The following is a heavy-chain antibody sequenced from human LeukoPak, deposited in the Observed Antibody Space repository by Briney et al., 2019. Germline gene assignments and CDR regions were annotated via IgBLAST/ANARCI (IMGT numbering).Heavy chain of an antibody. CDR2: ISWNSGSI. CDR3: AKGPYYDSTSGYFDL. D-gene: IGHD3-22*01. Sequence: PGGSLRLSCAASGFTFDDYAMHWVRQAPGKGLEWVSGISWNSGSIGYADSVKGRFTISRDNAKNSLYLQMNSLRAEDTALYYCAKGPYYDSTSGYFDLWGRGALVTVSS. V-gene: IGHV3-9*01. J-gene: IGHJ2*01. CDR1: GFTFDDYA.